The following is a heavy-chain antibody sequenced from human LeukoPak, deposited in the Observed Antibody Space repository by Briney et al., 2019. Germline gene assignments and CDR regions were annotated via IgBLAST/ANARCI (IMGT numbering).Heavy chain of an antibody. Sequence: GGSLRLSCAASGFTFSSYAMSWVRQAPGKGLEWVSAISGSGGSTYYADSVKGRFTISRDNSKNTLYLQMNSLRVEDTAVYYCAKIPDILTGYYADYWGQGTLVTVSS. CDR1: GFTFSSYA. J-gene: IGHJ4*02. CDR2: ISGSGGST. D-gene: IGHD3-9*01. CDR3: AKIPDILTGYYADY. V-gene: IGHV3-23*01.